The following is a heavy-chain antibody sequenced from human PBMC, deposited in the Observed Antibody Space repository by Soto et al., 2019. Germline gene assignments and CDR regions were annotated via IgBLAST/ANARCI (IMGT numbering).Heavy chain of an antibody. J-gene: IGHJ2*01. CDR3: ARMDLRAAAGSWYFDL. V-gene: IGHV1-18*01. D-gene: IGHD6-13*01. CDR2: ISAYNGNT. Sequence: ASVKVSCKASGYTFTSYGISXLRQAPGQGLEWMGWISAYNGNTNYAQKLQGRVTMTTDTSTSTAYMELRSLRSDDTAVYYCARMDLRAAAGSWYFDLWGRGTLVTVSS. CDR1: GYTFTSYG.